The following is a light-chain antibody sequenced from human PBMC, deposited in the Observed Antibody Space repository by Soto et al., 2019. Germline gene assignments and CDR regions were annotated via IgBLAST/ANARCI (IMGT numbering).Light chain of an antibody. J-gene: IGKJ1*01. V-gene: IGKV1-39*01. CDR3: QQSYSTPWT. CDR1: QSISSY. Sequence: DIQMTQSPSSPPASVGDRVTITCRASQSISSYLNWYQQKPGKAPKVMIYDASSLESGVPSRFSGSGSGTDFTLTISSLQPEDFGTYYCQQSYSTPWTFGQGTKVDIK. CDR2: DAS.